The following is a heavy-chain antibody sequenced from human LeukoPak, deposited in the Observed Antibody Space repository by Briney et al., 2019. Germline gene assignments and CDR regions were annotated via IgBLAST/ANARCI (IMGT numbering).Heavy chain of an antibody. CDR3: ARLKIDYGSGGYGGYYYYYYMDV. D-gene: IGHD3-10*01. Sequence: SETLSLTCTVSGGSISSSSYYWGWIRQPPGKGLEGIGSIYDSGSTYNNPSLKSRVTISVDTSKNQFSLKLSSVTAADTAVYYCARLKIDYGSGGYGGYYYYYYMDVWGKGPTVTVSS. CDR1: GGSISSSSYY. V-gene: IGHV4-39*07. J-gene: IGHJ6*03. CDR2: IYDSGST.